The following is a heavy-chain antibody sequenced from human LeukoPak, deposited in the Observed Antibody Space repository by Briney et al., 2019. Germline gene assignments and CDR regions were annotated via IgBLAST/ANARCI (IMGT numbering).Heavy chain of an antibody. Sequence: GGSLRLSCAASGFTFSNYWMSWVRQAPGKGLEWVADIKEDGRKEYYVDSVKGRFTISRDNAKNSLFLQMNSLRAEDTAVYYCARDFVGAIYYYYYGMDVWGQGTTVTVSS. CDR2: IKEDGRKE. D-gene: IGHD1-26*01. CDR3: ARDFVGAIYYYYYGMDV. CDR1: GFTFSNYW. V-gene: IGHV3-7*01. J-gene: IGHJ6*02.